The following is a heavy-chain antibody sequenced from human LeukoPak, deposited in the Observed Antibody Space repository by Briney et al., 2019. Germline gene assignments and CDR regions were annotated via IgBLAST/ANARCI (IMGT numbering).Heavy chain of an antibody. CDR2: ISSSSSYI. Sequence: GGSLRLSRTASGFTFSSYSMNWVRQAPGKGLEWVSSISSSSSYIYYADSVKGRFTISRDNAKNSLYLQMNSLRAEDTAVYYCARDSSGYPSSFDYWGQGTLVTVSS. V-gene: IGHV3-21*01. J-gene: IGHJ4*02. CDR1: GFTFSSYS. D-gene: IGHD3-22*01. CDR3: ARDSSGYPSSFDY.